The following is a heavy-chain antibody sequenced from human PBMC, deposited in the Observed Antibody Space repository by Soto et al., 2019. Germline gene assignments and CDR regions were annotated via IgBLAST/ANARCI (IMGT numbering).Heavy chain of an antibody. J-gene: IGHJ4*02. Sequence: SETLSLTCTVSGVSVNSGIYYWSWIRQPPGKGLEWIGYIYYSGSTNYNPSLKSRVTISADTSKNQFSLKLSSVTAADTAVYYCARDGDGYNYWGQGTLVTVSS. D-gene: IGHD5-12*01. CDR2: IYYSGST. CDR1: GVSVNSGIYY. CDR3: ARDGDGYNY. V-gene: IGHV4-61*01.